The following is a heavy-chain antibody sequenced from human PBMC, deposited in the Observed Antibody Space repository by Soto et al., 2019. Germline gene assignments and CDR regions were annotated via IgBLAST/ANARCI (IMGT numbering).Heavy chain of an antibody. CDR3: ARGITFGGVIALGWFDP. J-gene: IGHJ5*02. V-gene: IGHV1-8*01. D-gene: IGHD3-16*02. CDR2: MNPNSGNT. CDR1: GYTFTSYD. Sequence: ASVKVSCKASGYTFTSYDINWVRQATGQGLEWMGWMNPNSGNTGYTQKFQGRVTMTSKTSIRTADMELSSLGSEDTAVYYCARGITFGGVIALGWFDPWGQGTLVTVSS.